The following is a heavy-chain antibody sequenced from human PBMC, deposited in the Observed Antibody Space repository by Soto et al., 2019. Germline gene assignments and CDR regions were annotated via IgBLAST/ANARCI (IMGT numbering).Heavy chain of an antibody. CDR1: GDTFTDYY. Sequence: QVQLMQSGAEVKKPGASVKVSCKASGDTFTDYYIHWVRQAPGQGLEWMGTVNPSGGHTTYAQHFLGRVTMTRDTYTRTLYMELPSLTADDTAIYYCARGGHVVVVTAALDYWGQGSLVPVSS. D-gene: IGHD2-21*02. CDR2: VNPSGGHT. J-gene: IGHJ4*02. CDR3: ARGGHVVVVTAALDY. V-gene: IGHV1-46*01.